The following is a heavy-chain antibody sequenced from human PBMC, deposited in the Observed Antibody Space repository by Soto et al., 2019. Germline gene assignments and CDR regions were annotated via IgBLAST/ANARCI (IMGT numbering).Heavy chain of an antibody. CDR1: GFTFSIYA. J-gene: IGHJ6*03. CDR3: AKRGGDYPSYYYYYMDV. CDR2: ISASGGST. V-gene: IGHV3-23*01. Sequence: GGSLRLSCAASGFTFSIYAMSWVRQAPGKGLEWVSAISASGGSTYYTDSVKGRFTISRDNFKNTLYLQMNSLRAEDTAVYYCAKRGGDYPSYYYYYMDVWGKGTTVTVSS. D-gene: IGHD4-17*01.